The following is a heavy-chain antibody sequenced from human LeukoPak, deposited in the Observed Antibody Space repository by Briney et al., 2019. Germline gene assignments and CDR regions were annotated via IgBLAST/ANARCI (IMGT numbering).Heavy chain of an antibody. Sequence: ASVKVPCKASGYTFTSYYMHWVRQAPGQGLEWMGIINPSGGSTSYARKFQGRVTMTRDTSTSTVYMELSSLRSEDTAVYYCAREAAAGNYFDYWGQGTLVTVSS. CDR3: AREAAAGNYFDY. CDR2: INPSGGST. CDR1: GYTFTSYY. J-gene: IGHJ4*02. V-gene: IGHV1-46*01. D-gene: IGHD6-13*01.